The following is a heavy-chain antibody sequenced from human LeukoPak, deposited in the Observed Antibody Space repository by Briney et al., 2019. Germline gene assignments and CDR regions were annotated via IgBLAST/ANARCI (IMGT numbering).Heavy chain of an antibody. CDR3: ARVYDRRGAPHLLFDY. D-gene: IGHD3-16*01. CDR2: INPNSGCT. CDR1: GYTFTGYY. Sequence: ASVKVSCKASGYTFTGYYMHWVRQAPGQGLEWMGWINPNSGCTNYAQKFQGRVTMTRDTSISTAYMELSRLRSDDTAVYYCARVYDRRGAPHLLFDYWGEGTLVTVSS. J-gene: IGHJ4*02. V-gene: IGHV1-2*02.